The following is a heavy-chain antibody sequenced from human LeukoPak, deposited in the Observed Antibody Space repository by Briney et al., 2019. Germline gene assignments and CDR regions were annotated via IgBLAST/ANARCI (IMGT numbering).Heavy chain of an antibody. Sequence: PGGSLRLSCAASGFTFSSYEMNWVRQAPGKGLEWVSYISIGGSTIYYADSVKGRFTISRDNAKNSLYLQMDSLRAEDTAVYFCARDPGYGHSCPNLFDYWGQGTLVTVSS. V-gene: IGHV3-48*03. CDR2: ISIGGSTI. CDR1: GFTFSSYE. D-gene: IGHD6-13*01. J-gene: IGHJ4*02. CDR3: ARDPGYGHSCPNLFDY.